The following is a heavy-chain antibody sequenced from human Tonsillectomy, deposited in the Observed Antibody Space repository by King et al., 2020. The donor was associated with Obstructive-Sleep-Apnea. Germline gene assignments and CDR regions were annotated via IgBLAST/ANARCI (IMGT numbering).Heavy chain of an antibody. CDR3: ARVGPSQTDY. CDR1: GYSISSDYH. D-gene: IGHD3-16*01. Sequence: VQLQESGPGLVKPSETLSLTCTVSGYSISSDYHCGWIRQPPGKGLEWIATIYHSGSTYYNPSLKSRVTISVDTSKNQFSLRLRSVTAADTAVYYCARVGPSQTDYWGQGTLVTVSS. V-gene: IGHV4-38-2*02. CDR2: IYHSGST. J-gene: IGHJ4*02.